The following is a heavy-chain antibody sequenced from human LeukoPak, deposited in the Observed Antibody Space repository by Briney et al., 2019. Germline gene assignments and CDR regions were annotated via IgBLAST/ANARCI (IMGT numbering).Heavy chain of an antibody. Sequence: ASVKVSCKASGYTFTGYYMHWVRQAPGQGLEWMGWINPNSGGTNYAQKFQGRVTMTRDTSISTAYMELRSLRSDDTAVYYCARPFKDFWSGYTDAFDIWGQGTMVTVSS. V-gene: IGHV1-2*02. CDR3: ARPFKDFWSGYTDAFDI. D-gene: IGHD3-3*01. CDR1: GYTFTGYY. CDR2: INPNSGGT. J-gene: IGHJ3*02.